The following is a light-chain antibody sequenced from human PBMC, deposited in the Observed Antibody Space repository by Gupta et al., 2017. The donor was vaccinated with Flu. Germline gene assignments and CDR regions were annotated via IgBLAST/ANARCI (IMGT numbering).Light chain of an antibody. J-gene: IGKJ3*01. Sequence: DIQMTQSPSSLSASVGDRVTITCQASQDISNYFNWYQQKPGKAPKLLIYDASNLETGVPPRFSGSGSGTDFTFTISSLQPEDIATYYCQQYDNLPLIFTCGPGTKVDIK. V-gene: IGKV1-33*01. CDR2: DAS. CDR3: QQYDNLPLIFT. CDR1: QDISNY.